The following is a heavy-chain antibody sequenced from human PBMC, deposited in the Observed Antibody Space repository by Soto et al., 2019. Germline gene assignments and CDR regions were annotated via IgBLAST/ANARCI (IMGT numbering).Heavy chain of an antibody. CDR1: GFTFSRHW. V-gene: IGHV3-74*01. D-gene: IGHD5-12*01. CDR3: ASPYTATIHNGLNS. CDR2: INSDGTST. Sequence: EVEFVESGGGLDQPGGSLRLSCAASGFTFSRHWMHWVRQAPGKGLVWVSRINSDGTSTNYADSVKGRFTISRDNAKNTLYLQMNSLRGEDTAVYHCASPYTATIHNGLNSWGQGTLVTVSS. J-gene: IGHJ4*02.